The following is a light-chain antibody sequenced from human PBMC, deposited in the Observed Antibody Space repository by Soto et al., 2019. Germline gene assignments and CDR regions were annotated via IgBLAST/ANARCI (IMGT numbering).Light chain of an antibody. V-gene: IGKV3-20*01. Sequence: EMGLTQSPCTLSLSPGERATLSCRASQSVSSSYLDWYQQKPGQAPRLLIYGASSTSTGIPARFSGSGSGTDFTLTISRLEPEDCAVYDCQQYGSSLFTFGPGTKVYSK. CDR3: QQYGSSLFT. CDR2: GAS. J-gene: IGKJ3*01. CDR1: QSVSSSY.